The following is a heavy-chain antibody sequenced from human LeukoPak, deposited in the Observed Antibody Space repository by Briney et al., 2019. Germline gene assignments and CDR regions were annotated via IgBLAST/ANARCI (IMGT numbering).Heavy chain of an antibody. Sequence: SETLSLTCTVSGYSISSGYYWGWIRQPPGKGLEWIGSIYHSGSTYYNPSLKSRVTISVDTSKNQFSLKLSSVTAADTAVYYCARSLYYYDSSGYYPLDYWGQGTLVTVSS. V-gene: IGHV4-38-2*02. CDR3: ARSLYYYDSSGYYPLDY. D-gene: IGHD3-22*01. CDR1: GYSISSGYY. CDR2: IYHSGST. J-gene: IGHJ4*02.